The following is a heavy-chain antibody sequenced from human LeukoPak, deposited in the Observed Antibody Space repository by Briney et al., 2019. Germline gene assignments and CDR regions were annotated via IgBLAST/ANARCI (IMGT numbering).Heavy chain of an antibody. CDR1: GYIFTTND. Sequence: ASVKVSCKASGYIFTTNDIGWVRQATGQGLEWMGWLNPNSGNAGYAQKFQGRVTISRNTSISTAYMELGSLRSDDTAIYYCARRKFLGWFDPWGQGTLATVSS. CDR3: ARRKFLGWFDP. V-gene: IGHV1-8*03. D-gene: IGHD7-27*01. CDR2: LNPNSGNA. J-gene: IGHJ5*02.